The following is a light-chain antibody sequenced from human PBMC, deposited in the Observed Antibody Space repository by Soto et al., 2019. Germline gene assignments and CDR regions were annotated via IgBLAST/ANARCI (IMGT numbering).Light chain of an antibody. CDR1: QSISTW. V-gene: IGKV1-5*01. CDR3: QQYKNYLT. CDR2: DAS. Sequence: DIQMTQSPSTLSASVGDRVTITCRASQSISTWLAWYQQKPGKAPKVLIYDASSLESGVPSRFSGSGSGTALTLTISSLQPDDFSTYYCQQYKNYLTFGPGTKVDIK. J-gene: IGKJ3*01.